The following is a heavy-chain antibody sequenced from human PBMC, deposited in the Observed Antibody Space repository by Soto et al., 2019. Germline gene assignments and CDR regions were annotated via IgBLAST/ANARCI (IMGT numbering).Heavy chain of an antibody. J-gene: IGHJ6*02. CDR1: GGSISSRDW. D-gene: IGHD2-15*01. Sequence: PSETLSLTCAVSGGSISSRDWWTWVRQAPGKGLEWIGKMYHSGGTDYSPSLKSRVTMSVDTSKNQFSLKLSSVTAADTAVYYCARDQRDCSGGSCYYYGMDVWGQGTTVTVSS. V-gene: IGHV4-4*02. CDR3: ARDQRDCSGGSCYYYGMDV. CDR2: MYHSGGT.